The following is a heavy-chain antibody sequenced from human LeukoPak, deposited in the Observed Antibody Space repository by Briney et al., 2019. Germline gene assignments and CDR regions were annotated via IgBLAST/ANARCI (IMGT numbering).Heavy chain of an antibody. V-gene: IGHV3-30*02. CDR1: GFTFSSYG. J-gene: IGHJ4*02. D-gene: IGHD5-24*01. Sequence: GGSLRLSRAASGFTFSSYGMHWVRQAPGKGLEWVAFIRYDGSNKYYADSVKGRFTISRDNSKNTLYLQMNSLRAEDTAVYYCAKDRGDGYNYYFDYWGQGTLVTVSS. CDR3: AKDRGDGYNYYFDY. CDR2: IRYDGSNK.